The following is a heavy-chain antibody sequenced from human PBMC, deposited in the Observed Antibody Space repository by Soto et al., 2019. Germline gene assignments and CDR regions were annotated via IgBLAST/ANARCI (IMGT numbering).Heavy chain of an antibody. J-gene: IGHJ2*01. V-gene: IGHV3-48*01. CDR3: AKIPGSCSGGSCYSGWYFDL. CDR2: ISSSSSTI. Sequence: GGSLRLSCAASGFTFSSYSMNWVRQAPGKGLEWVSYISSSSSTIYYADSVKGRFTISRDNAKNSLYLQMNSLRAEDTAVYYYAKIPGSCSGGSCYSGWYFDLWGRGTLVTVSS. CDR1: GFTFSSYS. D-gene: IGHD2-15*01.